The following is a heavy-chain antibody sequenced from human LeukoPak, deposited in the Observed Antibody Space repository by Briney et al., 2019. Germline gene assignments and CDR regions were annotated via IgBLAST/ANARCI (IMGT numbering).Heavy chain of an antibody. V-gene: IGHV1-18*01. CDR2: ISGYNANT. Sequence: ASVKVSCKASGYTFTSYGISWVRQAPGQGLEWMGWISGYNANTNYAQNLQGRVTMTTDTSTSTAYMELRSLGSDGTAVYYCAQSEVGREAFDIWGQGTMVTVSS. D-gene: IGHD1-26*01. CDR1: GYTFTSYG. J-gene: IGHJ3*02. CDR3: AQSEVGREAFDI.